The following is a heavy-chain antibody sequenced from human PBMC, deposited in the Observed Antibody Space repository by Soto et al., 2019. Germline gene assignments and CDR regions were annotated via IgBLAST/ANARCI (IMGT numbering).Heavy chain of an antibody. D-gene: IGHD3-10*01. CDR3: AKGDQNYYGSGSYYNFDY. Sequence: GGSLRLSCAASGFTFSSYGMHWVRQAPGKGLEWVAVISYDGSNKYYADSVKGRFTISRDNSKNTLYLQMNSLGAEDTAVYYCAKGDQNYYGSGSYYNFDYWGQGTLVTVSS. V-gene: IGHV3-30*18. J-gene: IGHJ4*02. CDR1: GFTFSSYG. CDR2: ISYDGSNK.